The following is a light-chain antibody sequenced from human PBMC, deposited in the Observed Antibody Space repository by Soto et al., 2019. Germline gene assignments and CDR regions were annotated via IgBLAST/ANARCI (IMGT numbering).Light chain of an antibody. Sequence: VVLTQSPATLSLSPGERGTLSCGASQSASSSYVAWYQHKPGLAPRLLIHDTSSRAIGIPDRLSGSKSGTNFTLTIRRMEPEDVGMYYCQQYGSSPITFGQGTRLEIK. J-gene: IGKJ5*01. CDR2: DTS. V-gene: IGKV3D-20*01. CDR3: QQYGSSPIT. CDR1: QSASSSY.